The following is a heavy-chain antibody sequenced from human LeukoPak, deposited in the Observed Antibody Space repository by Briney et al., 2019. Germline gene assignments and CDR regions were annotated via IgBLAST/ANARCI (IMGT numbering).Heavy chain of an antibody. D-gene: IGHD6-13*01. J-gene: IGHJ4*02. V-gene: IGHV4-34*01. CDR1: GGSFSGYY. Sequence: SETLSLTCAVYGGSFSGYYWSWIRQPPGKGLEWIGEINHSGSTNYNPSLKSRVTISVDTSKNQFSLKLSSVTAADTAVYYCASSHSTRYYFDYWGQGTLVTVSS. CDR3: ASSHSTRYYFDY. CDR2: INHSGST.